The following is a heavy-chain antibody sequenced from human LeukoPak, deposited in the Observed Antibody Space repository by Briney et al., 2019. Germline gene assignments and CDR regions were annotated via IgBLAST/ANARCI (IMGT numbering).Heavy chain of an antibody. V-gene: IGHV3-48*04. Sequence: GGSLRLSCGVSGFGFTPYSMNWVRQAPGKGLEWISYISSSGSIIYNADSVKGRFTVSRDNAKNSLYLEMNSLRVEDTALYYCARGARYYSAVEVWGQGTAVTVSS. CDR2: ISSSGSII. J-gene: IGHJ6*02. CDR1: GFGFTPYS. CDR3: ARGARYYSAVEV.